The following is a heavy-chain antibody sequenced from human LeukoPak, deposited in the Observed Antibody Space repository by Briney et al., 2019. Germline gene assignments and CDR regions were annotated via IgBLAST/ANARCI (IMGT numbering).Heavy chain of an antibody. CDR2: ISYDGSNK. CDR3: AKGPYSSSWYWLDY. V-gene: IGHV3-30*18. CDR1: GFTFSSYG. J-gene: IGHJ4*02. Sequence: PGRSLRLSCAASGFTFSSYGMHWVRQAPGKGLEWVAVISYDGSNKYYADSVKGRFTISSDNSKNTLYLQMNSLRAEDTAVYYCAKGPYSSSWYWLDYWGQGTLVTVSS. D-gene: IGHD6-13*01.